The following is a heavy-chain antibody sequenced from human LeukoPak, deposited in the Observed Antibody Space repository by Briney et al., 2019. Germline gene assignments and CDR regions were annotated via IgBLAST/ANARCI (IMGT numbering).Heavy chain of an antibody. CDR3: ARSDPNGYWYFDL. CDR2: IYYSGST. CDR1: GGSISTYY. V-gene: IGHV4-59*01. D-gene: IGHD2-8*01. J-gene: IGHJ2*01. Sequence: PSETLSLICTVSGGSISTYYWYWIRQPPGKGLEYNGYIYYSGSTNYNSSLKSRVTISVDASKNQFSLKLSSVTAADTAVYHCARSDPNGYWYFDLWGRGTLVTVSS.